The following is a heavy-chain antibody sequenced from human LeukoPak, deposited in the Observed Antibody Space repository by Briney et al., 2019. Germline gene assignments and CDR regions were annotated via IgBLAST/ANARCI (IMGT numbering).Heavy chain of an antibody. CDR2: INHSGST. CDR1: GGSISSGGYY. Sequence: PSETLSLTCTVSGGSISSGGYYWSWLRQPPGKGLEWIGEINHSGSTNYNPSLKSRVTISVDTSKNQFSLKLSSVTAADTAVYYCARSRLGIFPSYWGQGTLVTVSS. V-gene: IGHV4-39*07. J-gene: IGHJ4*02. D-gene: IGHD7-27*01. CDR3: ARSRLGIFPSY.